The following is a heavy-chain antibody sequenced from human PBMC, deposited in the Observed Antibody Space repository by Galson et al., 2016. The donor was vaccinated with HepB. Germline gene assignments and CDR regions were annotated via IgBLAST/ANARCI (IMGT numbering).Heavy chain of an antibody. CDR3: ARLVTAGRYGMDV. J-gene: IGHJ6*02. D-gene: IGHD2-21*02. V-gene: IGHV5-51*01. CDR1: GYSFTTYW. Sequence: QSGAEVKKPGESLKISCKGSGYSFTTYWIGWVRQMPGKGLEWMGVIYPSGSDTRYSPSFQGQVTISADRSTSTAHLQWSSLKASDTAAYYCARLVTAGRYGMDVWGQGTTVTVSS. CDR2: IYPSGSDT.